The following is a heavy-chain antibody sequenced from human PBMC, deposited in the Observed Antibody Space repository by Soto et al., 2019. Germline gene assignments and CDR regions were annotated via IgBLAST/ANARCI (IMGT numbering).Heavy chain of an antibody. CDR1: GFTFSSYE. D-gene: IGHD1-26*01. Sequence: GGALRLSCAASGFTFSSYEMNWVRQAPGKGLEWVSYISSSSSTIYYAGSVKGRFTISRDNANNSLYLQMNSLRAEDTAVYYSARVQGIVGAFPPTPDYYYFDLWGRGSLVTVSS. CDR2: ISSSSSTI. V-gene: IGHV3-48*03. CDR3: ARVQGIVGAFPPTPDYYYFDL. J-gene: IGHJ2*01.